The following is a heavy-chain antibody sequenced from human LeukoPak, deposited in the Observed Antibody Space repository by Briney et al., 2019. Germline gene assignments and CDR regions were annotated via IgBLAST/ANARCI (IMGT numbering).Heavy chain of an antibody. CDR2: ISYDGSNK. J-gene: IGHJ4*02. CDR3: AREVYDSSGYGEFFDY. D-gene: IGHD3-22*01. CDR1: GFTFSSYA. V-gene: IGHV3-30-3*01. Sequence: GGSLRLSCAASGFTFSSYAMPWVRQAPGKGLEWAAVISYDGSNKYYADSVKGRFTISRDNSKNTLYLQMNSLRAEDTAVYYCAREVYDSSGYGEFFDYWGQGTLVTVSS.